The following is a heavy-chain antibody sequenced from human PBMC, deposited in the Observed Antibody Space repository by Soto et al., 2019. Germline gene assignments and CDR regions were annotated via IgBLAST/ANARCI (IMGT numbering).Heavy chain of an antibody. D-gene: IGHD3-3*01. J-gene: IGHJ5*02. CDR2: ISGSGGST. CDR1: GFTFSSYA. V-gene: IGHV3-23*01. Sequence: PGGSLRLSCAASGFTFSSYAMSWVRQAPGKGLEWVSAISGSGGSTYYADSVKGRFTISRDNSKNTLYLQMNSLRAEDTAVYYCAKDRVLDFSWSPAQGWNNWFDPWGQGTLVTVSS. CDR3: AKDRVLDFSWSPAQGWNNWFDP.